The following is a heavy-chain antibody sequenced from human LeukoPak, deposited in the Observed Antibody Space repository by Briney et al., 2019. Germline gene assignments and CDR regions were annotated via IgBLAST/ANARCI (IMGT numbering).Heavy chain of an antibody. J-gene: IGHJ5*02. CDR2: INHSGST. CDR1: GGSFSGYY. Sequence: PSETLSLTCAVYGGSFSGYYWSWIRQPPGKGLEWIGEINHSGSTNYNPSLKSRVTISVDTSKNQFSLKLSSVTAADTVVYYCARGDYGDYGSWGQGTLVTVSS. V-gene: IGHV4-34*01. CDR3: ARGDYGDYGS. D-gene: IGHD4-17*01.